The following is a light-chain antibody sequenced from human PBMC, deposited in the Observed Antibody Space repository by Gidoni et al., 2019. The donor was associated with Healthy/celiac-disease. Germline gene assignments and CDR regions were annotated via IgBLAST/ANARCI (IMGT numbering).Light chain of an antibody. J-gene: IGLJ2*01. CDR2: SNN. V-gene: IGLV1-44*01. CDR1: SSNIGSNT. Sequence: QSVLTQPPSASGTPGPRVTISCSGSSSNIGSNTVHWYQQPPGTAPKLLLYSNNQRPSGVPDRFSGSKSGTSASLAISGLQSEDEADYYCAAWDDSLNGVVFGGGTKLTV. CDR3: AAWDDSLNGVV.